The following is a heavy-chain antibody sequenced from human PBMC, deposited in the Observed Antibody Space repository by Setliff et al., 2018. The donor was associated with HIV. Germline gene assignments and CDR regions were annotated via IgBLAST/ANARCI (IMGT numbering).Heavy chain of an antibody. Sequence: SETLSLTCTISGGSFGVYRWSWIRQSAGRGLEWIGRIDSSGTTDYKPSLKGRVAISVDTSRNQFSLRVTSVTAADTAVYFCARDRHSSGLGSYGPWGPGILVTSP. CDR1: GGSFGVYR. D-gene: IGHD3-10*01. CDR3: ARDRHSSGLGSYGP. J-gene: IGHJ5*02. V-gene: IGHV4-4*07. CDR2: IDSSGTT.